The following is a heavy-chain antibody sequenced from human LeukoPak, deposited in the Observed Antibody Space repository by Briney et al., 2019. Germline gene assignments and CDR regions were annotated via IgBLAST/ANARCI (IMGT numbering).Heavy chain of an antibody. D-gene: IGHD3-3*01. Sequence: PGGSLRLSCAASGFTFSSYWMTWVRQAPGKGLEWVANIKQDGSEKYYVDSVKGRFTISRDNAESSLYLQMNSLRAEDTAVYYCARSPHYDFWSGYYYDYWGQGTLVTVSS. V-gene: IGHV3-7*01. CDR2: IKQDGSEK. CDR3: ARSPHYDFWSGYYYDY. CDR1: GFTFSSYW. J-gene: IGHJ4*02.